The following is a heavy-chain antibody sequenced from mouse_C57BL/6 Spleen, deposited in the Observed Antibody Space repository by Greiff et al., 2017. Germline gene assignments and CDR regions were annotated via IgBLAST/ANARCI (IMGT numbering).Heavy chain of an antibody. D-gene: IGHD3-2*02. CDR1: GYSITSGYD. J-gene: IGHJ3*01. CDR3: ARSSGSAWFAY. Sequence: EVQLVESGPGMVKPSQSLSLTCTVTGYSITSGYDWHWIRHFPGNKLEWMGYISYSGSTNYNPSLKSRISITHDTSKNHFFLKLNSVTTEDTATYYCARSSGSAWFAYWGQGTLVTVSA. CDR2: ISYSGST. V-gene: IGHV3-1*01.